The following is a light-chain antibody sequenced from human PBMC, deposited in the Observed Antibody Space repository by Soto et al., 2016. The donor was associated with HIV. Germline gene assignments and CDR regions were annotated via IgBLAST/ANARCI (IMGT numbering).Light chain of an antibody. J-gene: IGKJ1*01. Sequence: DVALTQSPLSLPVTLGQPASISCRSSQSLVHSDGNSYLTWFHQRPGQSPRRLIYQASKRDSGVPDRFSGSGSGTDFTLKISRVEAEDVGVYYCYDKVNTWRTFGQGTK. CDR1: QSLVHSDGNSY. CDR2: QAS. CDR3: YDKVNTWRT. V-gene: IGKV2-30*02.